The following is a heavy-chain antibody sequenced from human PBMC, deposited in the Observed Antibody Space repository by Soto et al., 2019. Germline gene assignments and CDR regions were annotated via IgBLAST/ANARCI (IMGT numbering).Heavy chain of an antibody. J-gene: IGHJ4*02. V-gene: IGHV3-23*01. CDR2: ISATGGST. CDR1: GFTFNNYA. Sequence: GGPMRLSCAAAGFTFNNYAMNWVRQAPGKGLEWVATISATGGSTYYADSVKGRFTISRDNSKNTLYLQMNGLRVEDTAVYYCAKDRLAGNFDYRGQGTQVTVSS. CDR3: AKDRLAGNFDY.